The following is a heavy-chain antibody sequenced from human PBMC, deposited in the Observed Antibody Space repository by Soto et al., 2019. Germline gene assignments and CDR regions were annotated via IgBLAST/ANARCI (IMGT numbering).Heavy chain of an antibody. D-gene: IGHD3-10*01. J-gene: IGHJ5*02. Sequence: QVQLQESGPGLVKPSETLSLTCNVSGGPISSYYWSWIRQSPGKGLEWIGQIFYTGNTNYNPSLKSRVTMSVDIPKKQFSLKLRSVTTADTAIYFCARNIVRGVSNSYNWMDPWGQGTLVTVSS. V-gene: IGHV4-59*01. CDR1: GGPISSYY. CDR2: IFYTGNT. CDR3: ARNIVRGVSNSYNWMDP.